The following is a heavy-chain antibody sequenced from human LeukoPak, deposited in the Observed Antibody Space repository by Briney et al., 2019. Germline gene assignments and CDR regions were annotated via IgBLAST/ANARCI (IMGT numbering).Heavy chain of an antibody. V-gene: IGHV1-46*01. CDR3: ARDRAEYSSSSSWFDP. Sequence: ASVTVSCTASGYTFTSYYMHWVRQAPGQGLEWMGIINPSGGSTSYAQKFQGRVTMTRDTSTSTVYMELSSLRSEDTAVYYCARDRAEYSSSSSWFDPWGQGTLVTVSS. D-gene: IGHD6-6*01. J-gene: IGHJ5*02. CDR2: INPSGGST. CDR1: GYTFTSYY.